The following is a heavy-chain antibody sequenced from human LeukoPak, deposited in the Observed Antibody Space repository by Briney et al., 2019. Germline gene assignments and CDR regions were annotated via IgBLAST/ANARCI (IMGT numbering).Heavy chain of an antibody. V-gene: IGHV4-59*01. D-gene: IGHD5-12*01. Sequence: SSETLPLSCTVSGASTSHFYWNWIRQPPGKGLEWIGYMHNSGSSKHSPSLKSRVTISIDTSKNQFSLQLTSVTAADTAIYYCARSAEWLRNAFDIWGQGTMVSVSS. J-gene: IGHJ3*02. CDR2: MHNSGSS. CDR3: ARSAEWLRNAFDI. CDR1: GASTSHFY.